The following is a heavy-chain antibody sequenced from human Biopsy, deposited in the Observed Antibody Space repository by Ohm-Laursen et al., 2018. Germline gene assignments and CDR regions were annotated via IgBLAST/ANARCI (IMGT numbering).Heavy chain of an antibody. J-gene: IGHJ4*02. CDR3: AADADGYYTEFDY. CDR2: IVPILGHL. D-gene: IGHD3-3*01. CDR1: GGPFSNYA. Sequence: EASVKVSCKASGGPFSNYAFSWVRQAPGQGLEWVGRIVPILGHLNYAQRFQGRVSITADKSTTYVYMELSRLTSGDTAVYYCAADADGYYTEFDYWGPGTLVTVSS. V-gene: IGHV1-69*04.